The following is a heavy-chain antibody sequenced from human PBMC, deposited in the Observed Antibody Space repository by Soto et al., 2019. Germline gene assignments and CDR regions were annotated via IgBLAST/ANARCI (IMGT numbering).Heavy chain of an antibody. J-gene: IGHJ6*02. V-gene: IGHV1-18*04. Sequence: ASVKVSCKASGYTFTSYYMHWVRQAPGQGLEWMGWISGYNGNTKYAQKFQDRVTMTADTSTRTAFMEVRSLTSDDTGVYFCAATGGNYFGLDVWGQGTTVTVSS. CDR2: ISGYNGNT. CDR1: GYTFTSYY. D-gene: IGHD2-8*02. CDR3: AATGGNYFGLDV.